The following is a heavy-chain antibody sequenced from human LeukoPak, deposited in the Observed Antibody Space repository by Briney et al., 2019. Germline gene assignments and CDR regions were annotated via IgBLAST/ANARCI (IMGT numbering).Heavy chain of an antibody. D-gene: IGHD2-21*01. J-gene: IGHJ1*01. V-gene: IGHV3-53*01. Sequence: GGSLRLSCAGSGFTVSSNYMSWVRQAPGKGLEWVSVIYSGGSTYYADSVNGRFTISRDNSRNTLFLQMNSLRAEDTALYYCASAREYCGSAECYEYFQHWGQGTLVTVSS. CDR3: ASAREYCGSAECYEYFQH. CDR1: GFTVSSNY. CDR2: IYSGGST.